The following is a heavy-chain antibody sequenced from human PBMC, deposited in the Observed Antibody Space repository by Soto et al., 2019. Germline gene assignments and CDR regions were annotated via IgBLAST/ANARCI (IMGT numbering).Heavy chain of an antibody. CDR1: GFTFSSYG. CDR3: ARDSDCSSTSCSLLYYYYYGMDV. V-gene: IGHV3-30*03. Sequence: PGGSLRLSCAASGFTFSSYGMHWVRQAPGKGLEWVAVISYDGSNKYYADSVKGRFTISRDNSKNTLYLQMNSLRAEDTAVYYCARDSDCSSTSCSLLYYYYYGMDVWGQGTTVTVSS. D-gene: IGHD2-2*01. CDR2: ISYDGSNK. J-gene: IGHJ6*02.